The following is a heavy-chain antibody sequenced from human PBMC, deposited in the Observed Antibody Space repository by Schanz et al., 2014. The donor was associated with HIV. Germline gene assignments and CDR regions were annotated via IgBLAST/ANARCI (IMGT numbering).Heavy chain of an antibody. Sequence: QVQLVQSGAEVKKPGASVKVSCKASGYIFTSNGISWVRQAPGQGLEWMGWISAYNGKTNYARKVQGRVTMTTDTSTTTAYMELRSLRSDDTAVYYCAREPDVVVSQNHYYYYGMDVWGQGTTVTVSS. CDR1: GYIFTSNG. J-gene: IGHJ6*02. CDR3: AREPDVVVSQNHYYYYGMDV. V-gene: IGHV1-18*01. D-gene: IGHD2-21*01. CDR2: ISAYNGKT.